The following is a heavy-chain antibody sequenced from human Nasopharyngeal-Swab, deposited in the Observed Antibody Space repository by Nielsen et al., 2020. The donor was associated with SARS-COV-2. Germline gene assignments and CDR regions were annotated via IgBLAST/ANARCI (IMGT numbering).Heavy chain of an antibody. CDR1: GYSSRSYG. CDR2: ISVYNGDT. J-gene: IGHJ4*02. V-gene: IGHV1-18*01. Sequence: ASVPVSCQASGYSSRSYGINRVRHPPGQGLEWMGWISVYNGDTNYAQKLQGRVSMTTDTSTSTAYMELRSLRSDDTAVYYCARDIEEWLVVPSLSFDNWGQGTLVTVSS. CDR3: ARDIEEWLVVPSLSFDN. D-gene: IGHD3-3*01.